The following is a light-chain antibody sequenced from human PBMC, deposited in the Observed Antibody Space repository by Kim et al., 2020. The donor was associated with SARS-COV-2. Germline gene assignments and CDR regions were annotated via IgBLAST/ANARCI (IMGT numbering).Light chain of an antibody. CDR1: QSVSSS. J-gene: IGKJ2*01. CDR3: QQYKKWPPHT. V-gene: IGKV3-15*01. CDR2: GAS. Sequence: EIVMTQSPATLSVSPGERATLSCRASQSVSSSLAWYQQRPGQAPRLLIYGASTRATGIPARFSGSGSGTECTLTISSLQSEDFALYYCQQYKKWPPHTFGQGTKLEI.